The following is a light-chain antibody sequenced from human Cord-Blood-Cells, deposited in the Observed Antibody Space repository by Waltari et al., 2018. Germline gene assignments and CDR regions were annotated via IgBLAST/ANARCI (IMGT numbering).Light chain of an antibody. Sequence: DIQMTQSPSSVSAAVGDRVTITCRASQGISSWLAWYPQKPGKAPKLLIYAASSLQSWVPSRFRGTASGTDFTLTISSLQPEYFATYYCQQANTFPYSFGQGTKLDIK. CDR2: AAS. CDR3: QQANTFPYS. V-gene: IGKV1-12*02. CDR1: QGISSW. J-gene: IGKJ2*01.